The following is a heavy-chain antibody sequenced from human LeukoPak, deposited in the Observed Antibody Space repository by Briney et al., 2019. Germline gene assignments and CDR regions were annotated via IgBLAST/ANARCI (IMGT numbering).Heavy chain of an antibody. D-gene: IGHD3-9*01. V-gene: IGHV3-23*01. J-gene: IGHJ5*02. CDR3: ARGATGYFSMFPWFDP. CDR2: ISGSGGST. Sequence: GGSLRLSCEVSGFSFSNFAMSWVRQAAGKGLEWVSAISGSGGSTYYAGSVQGRFTISRDNSKNTLYLQMNSLRAEDTAVYYCARGATGYFSMFPWFDPWGQGTLVTVSS. CDR1: GFSFSNFA.